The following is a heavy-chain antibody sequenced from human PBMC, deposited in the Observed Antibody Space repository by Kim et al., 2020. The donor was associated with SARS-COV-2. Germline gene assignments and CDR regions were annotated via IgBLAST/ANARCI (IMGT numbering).Heavy chain of an antibody. CDR2: IIPIFGTA. J-gene: IGHJ6*02. CDR3: AREVYYYGSGSYYGLDYYYGMDV. CDR1: GGTFSSYA. V-gene: IGHV1-69*13. D-gene: IGHD3-10*01. Sequence: SVKVSCKASGGTFSSYAISWVRQAPGQGLEWMGGIIPIFGTANYAQKFQGRVTITADESTSTAYMELSSLRSEDTAVYYCAREVYYYGSGSYYGLDYYYGMDVWGQGTTVTVSS.